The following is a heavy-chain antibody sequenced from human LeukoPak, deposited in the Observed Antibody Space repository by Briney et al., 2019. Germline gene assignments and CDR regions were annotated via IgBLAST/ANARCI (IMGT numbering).Heavy chain of an antibody. V-gene: IGHV4-34*01. CDR1: GGSFSGYY. Sequence: SETLSLTCAVYGGSFSGYYWSWIRQPPGKGLEWIGEINHSGSTNYNPSLKSRVTISVDTSKNQFSLKLSSVTAADTAVYYCARILSSDCSSTSCYPDYWGQGTLVTVSS. D-gene: IGHD2-2*01. CDR3: ARILSSDCSSTSCYPDY. J-gene: IGHJ4*02. CDR2: INHSGST.